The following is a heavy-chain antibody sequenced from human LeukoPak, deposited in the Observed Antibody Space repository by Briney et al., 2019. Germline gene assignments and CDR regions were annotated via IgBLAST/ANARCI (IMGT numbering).Heavy chain of an antibody. CDR2: IYYSGST. V-gene: IGHV4-31*03. CDR1: GGSISSGGYY. Sequence: SQTLSLTCTVSGGSISSGGYYWSWIRQHPGTGLEWIGYIYYSGSTYYNPSLKSRVTISVDTSKNQFSLKLSSVTAADTAVYYCARDLGCMVRGVHYGMDVWGKGTTVTVSS. J-gene: IGHJ6*04. CDR3: ARDLGCMVRGVHYGMDV. D-gene: IGHD3-10*01.